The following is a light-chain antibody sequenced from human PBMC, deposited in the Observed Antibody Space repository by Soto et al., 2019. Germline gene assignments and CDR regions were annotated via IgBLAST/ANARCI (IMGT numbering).Light chain of an antibody. J-gene: IGKJ1*01. Sequence: EIVLTQSPGTLSLSPGERDTLSCRASQSVSSIYLAWYQQKPGQAPRLLIYGASSRATGIPDRFSGSRSGTDFTLTISILEPEDFAVYYCQQYGSSRWTFGQGTKVEI. V-gene: IGKV3-20*01. CDR3: QQYGSSRWT. CDR1: QSVSSIY. CDR2: GAS.